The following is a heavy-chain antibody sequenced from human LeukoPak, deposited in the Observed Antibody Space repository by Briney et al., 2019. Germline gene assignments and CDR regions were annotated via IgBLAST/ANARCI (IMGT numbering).Heavy chain of an antibody. CDR3: ARRYGCSSTSCYTSALDY. Sequence: GESLKISCKGSGYSFTSYWIGWVRQMPGKGLEWMGSIYPGDSDTRYSPSFQGQVTISADKSISTAYLQWSSLKASDTAMYYCARRYGCSSTSCYTSALDYWGQGTLVTVSS. CDR2: IYPGDSDT. D-gene: IGHD2-2*02. CDR1: GYSFTSYW. V-gene: IGHV5-51*01. J-gene: IGHJ4*02.